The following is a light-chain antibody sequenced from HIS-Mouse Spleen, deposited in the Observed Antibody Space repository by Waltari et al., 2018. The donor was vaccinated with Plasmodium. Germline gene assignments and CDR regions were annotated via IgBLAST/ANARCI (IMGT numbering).Light chain of an antibody. CDR3: QAWDSSTVV. J-gene: IGLJ2*01. V-gene: IGLV3-1*01. Sequence: SYELTQPPSVSVSPGQTATIPCPGDKLGDKYACWYQQKPGQSPALVIYQDSKRPSGIPERFSGSNSGNTATLTISGTQAMDEADYYCQAWDSSTVVFGGGTKLTVL. CDR1: KLGDKY. CDR2: QDS.